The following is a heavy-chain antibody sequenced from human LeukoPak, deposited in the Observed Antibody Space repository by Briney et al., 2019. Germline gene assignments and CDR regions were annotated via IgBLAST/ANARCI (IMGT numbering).Heavy chain of an antibody. J-gene: IGHJ4*02. CDR1: GFIFSSHG. D-gene: IGHD3-22*01. V-gene: IGHV3-23*01. CDR3: ARDSLTMIVGRQKRGLDY. Sequence: GVTLRLSCAASGFIFSSHGMNWVRQAPGKGLEWVSGVSPSGDITYYADSVKGRFTISRDNSKNRVYLQMNSLRAEDTAVYYCARDSLTMIVGRQKRGLDYWGQGTLVTVSS. CDR2: VSPSGDIT.